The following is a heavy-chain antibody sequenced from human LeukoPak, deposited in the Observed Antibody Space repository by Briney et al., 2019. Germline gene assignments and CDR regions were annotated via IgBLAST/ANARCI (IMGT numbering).Heavy chain of an antibody. Sequence: GGSLRLSCAASGFTFSSYGMHWVRQAPGKGLEWVSAISGSGGSTYYADSVKGRFTISRDNSKNTLYLQMNSLRAEDTAVYCCAKRDGSGVPGVFDYWGQGTLVTVSS. CDR3: AKRDGSGVPGVFDY. CDR2: ISGSGGST. V-gene: IGHV3-23*01. CDR1: GFTFSSYG. J-gene: IGHJ4*02. D-gene: IGHD3-10*01.